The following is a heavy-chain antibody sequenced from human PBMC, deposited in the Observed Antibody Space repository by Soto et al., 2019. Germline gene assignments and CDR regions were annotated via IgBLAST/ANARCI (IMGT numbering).Heavy chain of an antibody. CDR1: GDSIKRDDYY. D-gene: IGHD3-10*01. V-gene: IGHV4-30-4*01. CDR2: ILSSGTT. J-gene: IGHJ6*02. CDR3: ARDGVPLCYGMDF. Sequence: QVQLQESGPGLVKPSQTLSLTCTVSGDSIKRDDYYWSWIRQPPGKGLEWIGDILSSGTTNYNPSLKSLLIISLDTSKNQFSHNLTSVTAADTAVYYCARDGVPLCYGMDFWGQGTTVTVSS.